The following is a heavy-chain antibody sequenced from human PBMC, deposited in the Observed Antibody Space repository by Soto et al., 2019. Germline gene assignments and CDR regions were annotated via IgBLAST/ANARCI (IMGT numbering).Heavy chain of an antibody. V-gene: IGHV4-34*01. CDR2: INDSGNI. J-gene: IGHJ6*03. Sequence: QVQLQQWGAGLLKPSETLSLTCAVYGGSFRGYQWSWIRQTQGKGREWIGEINDSGNINYNPSLKSRVTMLVDTAKKQISLKLSSVTAADTAVYYCARGLIVWFGELSRRGGYYYYMDVWGKGTTVTVSS. CDR1: GGSFRGYQ. CDR3: ARGLIVWFGELSRRGGYYYYMDV. D-gene: IGHD3-10*01.